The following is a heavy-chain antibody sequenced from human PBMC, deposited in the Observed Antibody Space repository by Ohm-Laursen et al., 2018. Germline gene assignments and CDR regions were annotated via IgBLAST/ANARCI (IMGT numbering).Heavy chain of an antibody. V-gene: IGHV3-11*04. J-gene: IGHJ4*02. CDR3: VRDRRGGSIELRA. D-gene: IGHD6-6*01. Sequence: SLRLSCAASGFTFSDYYMAWIRQAPGKGLEWVSFISSSGFIMYYGDSVRGRFTISRDNAKNSLYLQMNSLRAEDTAVYYCVRDRRGGSIELRAGGQGALVTVSS. CDR2: ISSSGFIM. CDR1: GFTFSDYY.